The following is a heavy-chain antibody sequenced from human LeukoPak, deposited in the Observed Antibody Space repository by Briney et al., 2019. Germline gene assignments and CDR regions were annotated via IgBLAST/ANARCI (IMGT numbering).Heavy chain of an antibody. CDR1: GFTFTSDG. V-gene: IGHV3-30*02. CDR3: AITMVRGGRSYYYYMDV. J-gene: IGHJ6*03. Sequence: GGSLRLSCAASGFTFTSDGMHWVRQAPGKGLEWVAFIRYDGSNKYYADSVKGRFTISRDNSKNTLYLQMNSLRAEDTAVYYCAITMVRGGRSYYYYMDVWGKGTTVTISS. CDR2: IRYDGSNK. D-gene: IGHD3-10*01.